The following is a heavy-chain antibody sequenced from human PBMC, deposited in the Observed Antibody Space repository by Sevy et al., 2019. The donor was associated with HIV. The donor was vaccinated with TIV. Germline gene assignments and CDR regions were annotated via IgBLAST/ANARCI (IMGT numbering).Heavy chain of an antibody. CDR2: IKSKTDGGTT. CDR3: PKASVTMVRRALPRNARAEYFQH. V-gene: IGHV3-15*05. CDR1: GLTFSNAW. Sequence: GGSLRLSCAASGLTFSNAWMSWVRQAPGKGLEWVGGIKSKTDGGTTDYAAPVKGRFTITRDDSKNTLYLKMNSLKTEDTTVYYCPKASVTMVRRALPRNARAEYFQHWGQGTLVTVSS. D-gene: IGHD3-10*01. J-gene: IGHJ1*01.